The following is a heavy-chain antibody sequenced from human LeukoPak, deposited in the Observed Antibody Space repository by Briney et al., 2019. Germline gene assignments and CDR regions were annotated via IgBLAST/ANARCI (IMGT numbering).Heavy chain of an antibody. CDR1: GFTFSSYA. J-gene: IGHJ4*02. Sequence: GGSLRLSCAASGFTFSSYAMHWVRQAPGKGLEWVAVISYDGSNKYYADSVKGRFTISRDNSKNTLYLQMNSLRAEDTAVYYCAANIAAAGNGFYWGQGTLVTVSS. CDR2: ISYDGSNK. D-gene: IGHD6-13*01. V-gene: IGHV3-30-3*01. CDR3: AANIAAAGNGFY.